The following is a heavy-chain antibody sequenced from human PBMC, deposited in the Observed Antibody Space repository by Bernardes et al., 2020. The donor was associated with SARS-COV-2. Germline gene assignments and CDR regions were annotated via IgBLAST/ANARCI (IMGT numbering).Heavy chain of an antibody. V-gene: IGHV1-2*04. CDR1: GYTFTGYY. CDR2: INPNSGGT. CDR3: ARGGSGITMVRGVPPGYYYYYGMDV. D-gene: IGHD3-10*01. Sequence: VKVSCKASGYTFTGYYMHWVRQAPGQGLEWMGWINPNSGGTNYAQKFQGWVTMTRDTSISTAYMELSRLRSDDTAVYYCARGGSGITMVRGVPPGYYYYYGMDVWGQGTTVTVSS. J-gene: IGHJ6*02.